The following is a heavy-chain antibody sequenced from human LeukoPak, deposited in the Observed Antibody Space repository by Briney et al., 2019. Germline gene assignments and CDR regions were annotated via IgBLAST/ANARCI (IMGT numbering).Heavy chain of an antibody. Sequence: PSETLSLTCTVSGGSISSSSYYWGWIRQPPGKGLEWIGSIYYSGSTYYNPSLKSRVTIPVDTSKNQFSLKLSSVTAADTAVYYCARDVIFGVVYGDAGYYYGMDVWGQGATVTVSS. V-gene: IGHV4-39*02. CDR2: IYYSGST. CDR3: ARDVIFGVVYGDAGYYYGMDV. D-gene: IGHD3-3*01. J-gene: IGHJ6*02. CDR1: GGSISSSSYY.